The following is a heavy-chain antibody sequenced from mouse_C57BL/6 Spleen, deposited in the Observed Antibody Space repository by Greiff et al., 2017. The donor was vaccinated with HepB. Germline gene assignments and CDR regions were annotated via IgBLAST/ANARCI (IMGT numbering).Heavy chain of an antibody. D-gene: IGHD1-1*01. CDR2: IWSDGST. CDR3: ARHEGSSYGYFDV. J-gene: IGHJ1*03. Sequence: QVQLQQSGPGLVAPSQSLSITCTVSGFSLTSYGVHWVRQPPGKGLEWLVVIWSDGSTTYNSALKSRLSISKYNSKSQVFLKMNSLQTDDTTMYYCARHEGSSYGYFDVWGTGTTVTVSS. V-gene: IGHV2-6-1*01. CDR1: GFSLTSYG.